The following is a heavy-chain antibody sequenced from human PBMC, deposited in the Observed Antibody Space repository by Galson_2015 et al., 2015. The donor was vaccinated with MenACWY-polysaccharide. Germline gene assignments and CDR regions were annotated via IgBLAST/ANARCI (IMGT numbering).Heavy chain of an antibody. Sequence: SGAEVKKPGESLKISCAASGFTFSSNTMNWVRQAPGKGLEWVSSISSAGSSIYYADSVKGRFTISRDNAENSLYLQMNSLRDEDTAVYYCAKSLTILDYWGKGTLVTVSS. D-gene: IGHD2-21*01. CDR2: ISSAGSSI. J-gene: IGHJ4*02. CDR1: GFTFSSNT. CDR3: AKSLTILDY. V-gene: IGHV3-48*02.